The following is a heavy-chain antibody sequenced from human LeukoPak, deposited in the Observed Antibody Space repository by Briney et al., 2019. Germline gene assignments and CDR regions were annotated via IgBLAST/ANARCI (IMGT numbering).Heavy chain of an antibody. D-gene: IGHD3-22*01. CDR2: INPRGGST. Sequence: ASVKVSCKASGYTFSGYYMHWVRQAPGQGLEWMGIINPRGGSTSYAQKFQGRVTMTRDTSTSTVYMELSSLRSEDTAVYYCARVYYHDSSGYYFPPYYWGQGTLVTVSS. J-gene: IGHJ4*02. CDR1: GYTFSGYY. V-gene: IGHV1-46*01. CDR3: ARVYYHDSSGYYFPPYY.